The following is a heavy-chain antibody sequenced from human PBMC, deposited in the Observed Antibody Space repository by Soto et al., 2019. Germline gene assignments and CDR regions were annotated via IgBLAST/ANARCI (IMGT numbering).Heavy chain of an antibody. J-gene: IGHJ4*02. CDR2: SHQSGNT. CDR1: GVSMSSHDW. D-gene: IGHD6-13*01. V-gene: IGHV4-4*02. Sequence: QVQLQESGPGLVKPSGTLSLTCAVSGVSMSSHDWWTWVRQPPGKGLEWIVESHQSGNTNYNSSLESRVTISVDKSKNQFSLKLTSVTVADTAVYYCATRDSSRFYWGQGTLVTVSS. CDR3: ATRDSSRFY.